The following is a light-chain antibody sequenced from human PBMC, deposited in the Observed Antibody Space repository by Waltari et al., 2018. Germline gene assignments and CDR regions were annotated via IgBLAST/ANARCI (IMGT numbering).Light chain of an antibody. CDR3: QQGASFPPT. CDR2: AVS. J-gene: IGKJ1*01. V-gene: IGKV1-12*01. CDR1: QDISSA. Sequence: EIQMTQSPSSVSASVGDRVTLTCRAGQDISSALAWYQQKPGQAPNLLIYAVSSLQSGVPSRFSGSGSGTDFTLTISNLQPADVATYFCQQGASFPPTFGQGTKVETK.